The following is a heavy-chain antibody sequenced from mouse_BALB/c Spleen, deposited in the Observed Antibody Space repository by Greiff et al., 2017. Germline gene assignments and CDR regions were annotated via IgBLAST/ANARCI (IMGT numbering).Heavy chain of an antibody. D-gene: IGHD1-1*01. CDR2: IWAGGST. Sequence: VQLKESGPGLVAPSQSLSITCTVSGFSLTSYGVHWVRQPPGKGLEWLGVIWAGGSTNYNSALMSRLSISKDNSKSQVFLKMNSLQTDDTAMYYCARETHYYGSSYWYFDVWGAGTTVTVSS. CDR3: ARETHYYGSSYWYFDV. CDR1: GFSLTSYG. J-gene: IGHJ1*01. V-gene: IGHV2-9*02.